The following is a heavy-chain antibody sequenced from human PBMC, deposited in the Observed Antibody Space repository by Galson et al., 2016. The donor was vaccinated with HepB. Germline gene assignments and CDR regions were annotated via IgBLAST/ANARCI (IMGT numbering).Heavy chain of an antibody. D-gene: IGHD3-9*01. J-gene: IGHJ4*02. CDR3: VRERYFDWLGEY. CDR1: GYTFTDYG. CDR2: ISTYSGDT. Sequence: SVKVSCKASGYTFTDYGISWVRQAPGQGLEWMGWISTYSGDTRSAQKFQGRVIMTTDASSTTAYMELGSLKSDDTAVYYSVRERYFDWLGEYWGQGTLITVSS. V-gene: IGHV1-18*04.